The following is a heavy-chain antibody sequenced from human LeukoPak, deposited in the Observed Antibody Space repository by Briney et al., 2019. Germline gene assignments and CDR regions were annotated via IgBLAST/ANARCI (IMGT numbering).Heavy chain of an antibody. CDR1: GGSVSSGDYC. D-gene: IGHD3-22*01. V-gene: IGHV4-30-4*01. CDR3: ARVSSGYQLDY. CDR2: IYYSGST. J-gene: IGHJ4*02. Sequence: SQTLSLTCTVSGGSVSSGDYCWNWIRQPPGKGLEWIGYIYYSGSTCYNPSLKSRVTMSVDTSKNQFPLKLSSVTAADTAVYYCARVSSGYQLDYWGQGTLVTVSS.